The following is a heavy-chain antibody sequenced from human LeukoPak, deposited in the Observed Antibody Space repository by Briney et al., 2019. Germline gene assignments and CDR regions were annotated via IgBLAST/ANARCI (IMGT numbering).Heavy chain of an antibody. CDR2: ISGSGGST. J-gene: IGHJ6*02. Sequence: GGSLRLSCAASGFTFSSYAMSWVRQAPGKGLEWDSAISGSGGSTYYADSVKGRFTISRDNSKNTLYLQMNSLRAEDTAVYYCAKYGSTSLYYYYGMDVWGQGTTVTVSS. CDR1: GFTFSSYA. V-gene: IGHV3-23*01. D-gene: IGHD2-2*01. CDR3: AKYGSTSLYYYYGMDV.